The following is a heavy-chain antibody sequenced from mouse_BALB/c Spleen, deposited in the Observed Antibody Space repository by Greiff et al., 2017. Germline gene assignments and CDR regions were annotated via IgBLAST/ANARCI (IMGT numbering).Heavy chain of an antibody. CDR3: ARHGLAWFAY. D-gene: IGHD3-3*01. CDR1: GFTFSSYT. Sequence: EVKLMESGGGLVQPGGSLKLSCAASGFTFSSYTMSWVRQTPEKRLEWVAYISNGGGSTYYPDTVKGRFTISRDNAKNTLYLQMSSLKSEDTAMYYCARHGLAWFAYWGQGTLGAVSA. CDR2: ISNGGGST. V-gene: IGHV5-12-2*01. J-gene: IGHJ3*01.